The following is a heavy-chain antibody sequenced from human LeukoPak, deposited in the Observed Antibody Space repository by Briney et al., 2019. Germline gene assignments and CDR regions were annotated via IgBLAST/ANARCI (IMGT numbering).Heavy chain of an antibody. D-gene: IGHD3-10*01. CDR2: IISSRITI. Sequence: HTGRSLSLSCAPSASTVSIHCTNWVRHAPGKGLEWVLFIISSRITINHAHCVAGRLTISRDKANNSLYLQMNSLRAEDTAVYYCAREGPVWAYYYGSGSSYYFDYWGQGTLVTVSS. V-gene: IGHV3-48*01. CDR3: AREGPVWAYYYGSGSSYYFDY. J-gene: IGHJ4*02. CDR1: ASTVSIHC.